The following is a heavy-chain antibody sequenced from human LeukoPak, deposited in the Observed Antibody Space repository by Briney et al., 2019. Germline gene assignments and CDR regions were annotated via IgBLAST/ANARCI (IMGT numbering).Heavy chain of an antibody. J-gene: IGHJ4*02. CDR3: ARRGFSSGFYFFDY. Sequence: SETLSLTCTVSGGSISSYYWSWIRQPAGKGLEWIGRIYTSGSTNYNPSLKSRVTMSVDTSKNQFSLKLSSVTAADTAVYYCARRGFSSGFYFFDYWGQGTLVTVSS. D-gene: IGHD6-19*01. CDR2: IYTSGST. V-gene: IGHV4-4*07. CDR1: GGSISSYY.